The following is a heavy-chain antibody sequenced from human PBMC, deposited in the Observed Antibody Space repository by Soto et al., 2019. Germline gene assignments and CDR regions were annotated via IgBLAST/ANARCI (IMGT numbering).Heavy chain of an antibody. Sequence: SGTLALTCTASGGSISSYYWSWIRQPPGKGLEWIGYIYYSGSTNYNPSLKSRVTISVDTSKNQFSLKLSSVTAADTPVYYCARRNSSSWHHAFDILGQGKMVTGSS. D-gene: IGHD6-13*01. CDR2: IYYSGST. V-gene: IGHV4-59*08. CDR3: ARRNSSSWHHAFDI. CDR1: GGSISSYY. J-gene: IGHJ3*02.